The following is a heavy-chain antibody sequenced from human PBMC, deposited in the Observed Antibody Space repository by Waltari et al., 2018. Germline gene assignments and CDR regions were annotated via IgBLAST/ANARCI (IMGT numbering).Heavy chain of an antibody. D-gene: IGHD4-17*01. CDR2: IDWDDAK. Sequence: QITLKESGPALVKPTQTLTLTCTFSGFSLSTDGMRVSWIRQPPGKALEWLARIDWDDAKFYTASLKTRLTISKGTSRNQVVLTMTNMDPVDTATYYCVRLHYSDYPTIVDVWGEGITVTVSS. J-gene: IGHJ6*04. CDR1: GFSLSTDGMR. V-gene: IGHV2-70*04. CDR3: VRLHYSDYPTIVDV.